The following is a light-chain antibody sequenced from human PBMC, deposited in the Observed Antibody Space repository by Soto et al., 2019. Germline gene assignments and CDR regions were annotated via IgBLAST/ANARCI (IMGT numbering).Light chain of an antibody. CDR2: GAS. Sequence: EIVLTQSPGSLSLPPGERATLSCRASQRVSSSYLAWYQQKPGQAPRLLIYGASSRATGIPDRFSGSGSGTDFTLTISRLEPEDFAVYYCQQYGSSPPVTFGGGTKVEIK. V-gene: IGKV3-20*01. CDR1: QRVSSSY. CDR3: QQYGSSPPVT. J-gene: IGKJ4*01.